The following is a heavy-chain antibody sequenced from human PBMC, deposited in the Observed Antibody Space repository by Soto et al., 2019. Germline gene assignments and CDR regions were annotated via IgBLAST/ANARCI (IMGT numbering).Heavy chain of an antibody. CDR2: TYYRSKWFN. D-gene: IGHD1-26*01. Sequence: SQTLSLTCAISGDSVSSNGAAWNWFRQSPSRGLEWLGRTYYRSKWFNNYAVSVQGRITINPDTSKNQFSLQLNSVTPEGTAVYYCARDPPYSVSIFDYWGQGTLVTVSS. CDR1: GDSVSSNGAA. V-gene: IGHV6-1*01. CDR3: ARDPPYSVSIFDY. J-gene: IGHJ4*02.